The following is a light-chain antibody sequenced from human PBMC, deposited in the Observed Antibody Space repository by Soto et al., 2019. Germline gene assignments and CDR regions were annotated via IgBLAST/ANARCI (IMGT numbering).Light chain of an antibody. CDR3: SSYTSSSTLV. CDR1: SSDVGGYNY. V-gene: IGLV2-14*01. J-gene: IGLJ1*01. CDR2: DVS. Sequence: QSVLTQPASVSGSPGQSITISCTGTSSDVGGYNYVSWYQQHPGKDPKLMIYDVSSRPSGVSNRFSGSKSGNTASLTISGLQAEDKADYYCSSYTSSSTLVFGTGTKVTVL.